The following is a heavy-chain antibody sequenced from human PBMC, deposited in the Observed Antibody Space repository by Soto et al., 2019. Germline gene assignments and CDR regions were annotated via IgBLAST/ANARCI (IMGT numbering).Heavy chain of an antibody. V-gene: IGHV4-30-4*01. CDR3: ARAGGLGAVAVDY. CDR2: IYYSGST. J-gene: IGHJ4*02. CDR1: GGSISSGDYY. Sequence: SETLSLTCTVSGGSISSGDYYWSWIRQPPGKGLEWIGYIYYSGSTYYNPSLKSRVTISVDTSKNQFSLKLSSVTAADTAVYYCARAGGLGAVAVDYWGQGTLVTVSS. D-gene: IGHD6-19*01.